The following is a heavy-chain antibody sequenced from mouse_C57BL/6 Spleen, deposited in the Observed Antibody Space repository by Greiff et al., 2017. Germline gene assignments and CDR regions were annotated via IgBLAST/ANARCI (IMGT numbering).Heavy chain of an antibody. D-gene: IGHD2-4*01. V-gene: IGHV1-64*01. CDR2: IHPNSGST. J-gene: IGHJ4*01. CDR3: ASSEDYDYDGDYAMDY. CDR1: GYTFTSYW. Sequence: QVPVKQPGAELVKPGASVKLSCKASGYTFTSYWMHWVKQRPGQGLEWIGMIHPNSGSTNYNEKFKSKATLTVDKSSSTAYMQLSSLTSEDSAVYYCASSEDYDYDGDYAMDYWGQGTSVTVSS.